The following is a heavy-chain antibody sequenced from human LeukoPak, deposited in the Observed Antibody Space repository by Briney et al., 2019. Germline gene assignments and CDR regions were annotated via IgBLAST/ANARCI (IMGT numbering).Heavy chain of an antibody. D-gene: IGHD6-13*01. CDR3: ARDFMYSITCAGC. Sequence: GGSLRLSCAASGFTFSDYYMSWIRQAPGKGLEWVANIKQDGSEKYYVDSVKGRFTISRDNAKNTLYLQMNSLRVEDTAVYYCARDFMYSITCAGCWGQGTLVTVSS. CDR2: IKQDGSEK. CDR1: GFTFSDYY. V-gene: IGHV3-7*01. J-gene: IGHJ4*02.